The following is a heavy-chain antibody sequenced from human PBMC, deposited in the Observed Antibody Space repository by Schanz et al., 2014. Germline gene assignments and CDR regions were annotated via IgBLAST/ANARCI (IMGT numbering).Heavy chain of an antibody. CDR1: GFTLSSYA. CDR3: ARDGDRFYHNYYMDV. Sequence: QVQLVESGGGVVQPGRSLRLSCAAYGFTLSSYAMHWVRQAPGTGLEWVAVISYDGSNKYYADSGKGRFTISRDNAKNSLYLQMNSLRAEDTAVYYCARDGDRFYHNYYMDVWGKGTTVTVSS. CDR2: ISYDGSNK. V-gene: IGHV3-30-3*01. D-gene: IGHD4-17*01. J-gene: IGHJ6*03.